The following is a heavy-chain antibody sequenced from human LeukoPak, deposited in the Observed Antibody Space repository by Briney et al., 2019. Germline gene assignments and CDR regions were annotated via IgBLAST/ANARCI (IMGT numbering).Heavy chain of an antibody. CDR2: IYSGGST. CDR3: ARGRRSGWYVYFDY. V-gene: IGHV3-66*02. CDR1: GFTVSSNY. D-gene: IGHD6-19*01. J-gene: IGHJ4*02. Sequence: GGSLRLSCAASGFTVSSNYMSWVRQAPGKGLEWLSVIYSGGSTYYADSVKGRFTISRDKSKNTLYLQMNSLRAEDTAVYYCARGRRSGWYVYFDYWGQGTLVTVSS.